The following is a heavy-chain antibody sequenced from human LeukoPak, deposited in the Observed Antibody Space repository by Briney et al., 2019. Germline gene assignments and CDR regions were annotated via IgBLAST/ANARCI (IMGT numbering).Heavy chain of an antibody. CDR3: ARLPSSSSLNWFDP. V-gene: IGHV4-39*01. Sequence: SETLSLTCTVSGGSISSSSYYWGWIRQPPGKGLEWIGSIYYSGNTYYNLSLKSRVTVSVDTSKNQFSLKLNSVTAADTAVYYCARLPSSSSLNWFDPWGQGALVSVSS. CDR2: IYYSGNT. CDR1: GGSISSSSYY. J-gene: IGHJ5*02. D-gene: IGHD6-13*01.